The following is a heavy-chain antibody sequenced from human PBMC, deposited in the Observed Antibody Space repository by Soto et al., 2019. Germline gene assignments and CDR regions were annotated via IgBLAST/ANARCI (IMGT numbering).Heavy chain of an antibody. D-gene: IGHD1-26*01. Sequence: QVQLQESGLGLVKPSETLSLTCTVSGGSISSYYWSWIRQPPGKGLEWIGYIYYSGSINYNPSLKSRVTISVDTSKNQFSLKLSSVTAADTAVYYCARRYGGNFDYWGQGTLVTVSS. CDR1: GGSISSYY. CDR2: IYYSGSI. V-gene: IGHV4-59*01. CDR3: ARRYGGNFDY. J-gene: IGHJ4*02.